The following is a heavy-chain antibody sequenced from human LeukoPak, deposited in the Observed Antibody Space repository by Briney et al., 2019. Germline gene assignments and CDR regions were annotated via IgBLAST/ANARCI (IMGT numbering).Heavy chain of an antibody. V-gene: IGHV1-24*01. CDR2: FDPEDGET. CDR1: GYTLTELS. D-gene: IGHD3-9*01. CDR3: ATELTGYYKGAFDI. J-gene: IGHJ3*02. Sequence: ASVKVSCKVSGYTLTELSMHWVRQAPGKGLEWMGGFDPEDGETIYAQKFQGRVTMTEDTSTDTAYMGLSSLRSEDTAVYYCATELTGYYKGAFDIWGQGTMVTVSS.